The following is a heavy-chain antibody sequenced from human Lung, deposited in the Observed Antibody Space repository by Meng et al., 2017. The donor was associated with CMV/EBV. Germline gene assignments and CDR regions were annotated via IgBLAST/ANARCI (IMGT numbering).Heavy chain of an antibody. CDR2: VNPNSGGT. CDR1: GYTFTGYY. CDR3: ARGYCSSTSCPTVLYV. J-gene: IGHJ6*01. V-gene: IGHV1-2*02. D-gene: IGHD2-2*01. Sequence: ASVXVSCKASGYTFTGYYMHWVRQAPGQGLEWMGWVNPNSGGTNYAQKFQGRVTMTRDTSISTAYMELSRLKSEDTAVYYCARGYCSSTSCPTVLYVWGQGTTVTVSS.